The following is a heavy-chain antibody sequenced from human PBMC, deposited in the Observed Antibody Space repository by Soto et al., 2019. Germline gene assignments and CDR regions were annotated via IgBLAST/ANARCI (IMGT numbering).Heavy chain of an antibody. CDR2: IIPIFGTA. CDR3: ARGPDYYDSSGPPMGPPAY. J-gene: IGHJ4*02. D-gene: IGHD3-22*01. CDR1: GGTFSSYA. Sequence: RASVKVSCKASGGTFSSYAISWVRQAPGQGLEWMGGIIPIFGTANYAQKFQGRVTITADESTSTAYMELSSLRSEDTAVYYCARGPDYYDSSGPPMGPPAYWGQGTLVTVSS. V-gene: IGHV1-69*13.